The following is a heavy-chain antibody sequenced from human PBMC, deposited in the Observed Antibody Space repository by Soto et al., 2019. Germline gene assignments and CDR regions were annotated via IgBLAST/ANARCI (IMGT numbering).Heavy chain of an antibody. D-gene: IGHD6-13*01. CDR2: VSFSGSK. CDR3: ARGSTTQGRVWFDP. CDR1: GDSVSNSGYY. J-gene: IGHJ5*02. Sequence: QLLLQESGPGLVKPSETLSLTCTVSGDSVSNSGYYWGWIRQSPGKRMEWIGSVSFSGSKYYNPSLRSRVTFSVDTSKTLIALKLKSALAADTAVYYCARGSTTQGRVWFDPWGQGTLITFSS. V-gene: IGHV4-39*01.